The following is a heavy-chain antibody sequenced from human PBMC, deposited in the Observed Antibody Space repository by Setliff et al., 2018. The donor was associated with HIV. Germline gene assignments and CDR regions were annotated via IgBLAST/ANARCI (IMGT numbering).Heavy chain of an antibody. V-gene: IGHV1-2*06. D-gene: IGHD2-8*01. CDR2: INPNSGDT. CDR1: GYTFTGYY. CDR3: ARRGVGTSDAFDL. Sequence: ASVKVSCKASGYTFTGYYIHWVRQAPGQGLEWVGRINPNSGDTNYAQKFQGRVTMTRDTSINTAYMDLGRLRSDDTAVYYCARRGVGTSDAFDLWGQGAMVTVSS. J-gene: IGHJ3*01.